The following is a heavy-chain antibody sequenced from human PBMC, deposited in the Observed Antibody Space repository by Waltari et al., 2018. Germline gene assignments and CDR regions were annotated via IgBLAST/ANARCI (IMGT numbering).Heavy chain of an antibody. V-gene: IGHV4-39*01. CDR2: VSSGGNT. CDR1: GGSISGAYY. J-gene: IGHJ5*02. CDR3: ARHRGVHTGYPGLDP. D-gene: IGHD3-10*01. Sequence: QLQLQESGPGLVKPSETLSLICTVSGGSISGAYYWDWIRQSPGTGLEWIGDVSSGGNTNYIPSLKSRVTISTDTSKNQFSLRLSSVTAADTAVYYCARHRGVHTGYPGLDPWGQGTLVTVSS.